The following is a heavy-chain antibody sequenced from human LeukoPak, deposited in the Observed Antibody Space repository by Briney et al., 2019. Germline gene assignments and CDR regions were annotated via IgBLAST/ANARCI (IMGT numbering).Heavy chain of an antibody. CDR2: IYYSGST. D-gene: IGHD2-15*01. J-gene: IGHJ4*02. CDR1: DGSISSGDYY. V-gene: IGHV4-30-4*01. Sequence: SQTLSLTCTVSDGSISSGDYYWSWIRQPPGKGLEWIGYIYYSGSTYYNPSLKSRVTISVDTSKTQFSLKLSSVTAADTAVYYCASGYCSGGSCYSEFPFDYWGQGTLVTVSS. CDR3: ASGYCSGGSCYSEFPFDY.